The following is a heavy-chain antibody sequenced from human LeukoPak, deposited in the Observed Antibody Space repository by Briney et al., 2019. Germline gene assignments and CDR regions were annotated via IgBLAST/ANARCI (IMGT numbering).Heavy chain of an antibody. V-gene: IGHV3-23*01. Sequence: GASLRLSCAASGFTFSSYAMSWVRQAPGKGLEWVSAISGSGGSTYYADSVKGRFTISRDNSKNTLYLQMNSLRAEDTAVYYCAKNNDSSGYRYYYYGMDVWGQGTTVTVSS. D-gene: IGHD3-22*01. CDR2: ISGSGGST. CDR1: GFTFSSYA. CDR3: AKNNDSSGYRYYYYGMDV. J-gene: IGHJ6*02.